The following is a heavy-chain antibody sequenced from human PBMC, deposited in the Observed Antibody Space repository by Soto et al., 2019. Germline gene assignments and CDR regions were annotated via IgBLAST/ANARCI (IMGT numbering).Heavy chain of an antibody. D-gene: IGHD6-13*01. CDR3: AKENGYSSSWFEFDY. CDR2: ISGSGGST. CDR1: GFTFSSYA. V-gene: IGHV3-23*01. Sequence: GSLRLSCAASGFTFSSYAMSWVRQAPGKGLEWVSAISGSGGSTYYADSVKCRFTISRDNSKNTLYLQMNSLRAEDTAVYHCAKENGYSSSWFEFDYWGQGTLVTVSS. J-gene: IGHJ4*02.